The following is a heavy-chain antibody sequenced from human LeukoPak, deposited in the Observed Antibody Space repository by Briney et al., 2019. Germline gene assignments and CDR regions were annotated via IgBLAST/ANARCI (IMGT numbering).Heavy chain of an antibody. CDR1: GGSISSYY. CDR3: ARAGYYDSSFIGH. Sequence: SETLSLTCTVSGGSISSYYWSWIRQPPGKGLEWIGYTYYSGSTNYNPSLKSRVTISVDTSKNQFSLKLSSVTAADTAVYYCARAGYYDSSFIGHWGQGTLVTVSS. J-gene: IGHJ4*02. V-gene: IGHV4-59*01. CDR2: TYYSGST. D-gene: IGHD3-22*01.